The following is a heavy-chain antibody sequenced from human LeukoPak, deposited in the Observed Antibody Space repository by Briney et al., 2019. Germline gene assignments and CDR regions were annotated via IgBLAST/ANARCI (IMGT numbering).Heavy chain of an antibody. CDR2: IYHSGST. V-gene: IGHV4-38-2*02. CDR3: ARDQDGFGYNWFDP. Sequence: SETLSLTCTISGYSISSGYYWGWIRQPPGKGLEWIGSIYHSGSTYYNPSLKSRVTISVDTSKNQFSLKLSSVTAADTAVYYCARDQDGFGYNWFDPWSLGTLVTVSS. CDR1: GYSISSGYY. J-gene: IGHJ5*02. D-gene: IGHD3-10*01.